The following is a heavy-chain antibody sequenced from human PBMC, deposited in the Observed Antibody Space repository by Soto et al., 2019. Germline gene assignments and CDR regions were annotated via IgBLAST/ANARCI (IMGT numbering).Heavy chain of an antibody. CDR1: GYTFHNHG. CDR3: ARDFSPLPYYFDY. J-gene: IGHJ4*02. Sequence: ASVKVSCKASGYTFHNHGISWVRQAPGQGLEWLGWISGLDGKTKYAQRLQGRVTMTADTSTSTAYMELRSLRSDDTAVYYCARDFSPLPYYFDYWGQETRVTVSS. V-gene: IGHV1-18*04. CDR2: ISGLDGKT.